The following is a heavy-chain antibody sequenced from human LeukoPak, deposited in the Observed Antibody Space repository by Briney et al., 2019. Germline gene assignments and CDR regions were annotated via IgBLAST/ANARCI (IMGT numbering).Heavy chain of an antibody. J-gene: IGHJ4*02. D-gene: IGHD6-13*01. CDR2: IIPIFGTA. Sequence: ASVKVSCKASGGTFSSYAISWVRQAPGQGLEWMGRIIPIFGTANYAQKFQGRVTITTDESTSTAYMELSSLRSEDTAEYYCARGQDWAAAGTGYYFDYWGQGTLVTVSS. V-gene: IGHV1-69*05. CDR3: ARGQDWAAAGTGYYFDY. CDR1: GGTFSSYA.